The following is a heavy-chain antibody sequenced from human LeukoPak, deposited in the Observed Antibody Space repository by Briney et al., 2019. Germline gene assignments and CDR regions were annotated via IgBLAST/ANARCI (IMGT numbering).Heavy chain of an antibody. CDR1: GGSISSYY. Sequence: SETLSLTCTVSGGSISSYYWSWIRQPPGKGLEWIGYIYYSGSTNYNPSLKSRVTISVDTSKNQFSLKLSSVTAADTAAYYCARGGTARSSGWYFVFDYWGQGTLVTVSS. D-gene: IGHD6-19*01. CDR2: IYYSGST. V-gene: IGHV4-59*01. J-gene: IGHJ4*02. CDR3: ARGGTARSSGWYFVFDY.